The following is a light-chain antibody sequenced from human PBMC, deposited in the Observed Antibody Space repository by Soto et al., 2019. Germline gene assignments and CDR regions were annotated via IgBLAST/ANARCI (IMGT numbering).Light chain of an antibody. CDR2: DVS. V-gene: IGLV2-14*01. CDR1: SSDVGGYNY. CDR3: SSYTSSSTGV. Sequence: QSALTQPASVSGSPGQSITISCTGTSSDVGGYNYVSWYQQHPGKAPKLMIYDVSNRPSGVSNRFSGSKSGNTDSLTISGLQAEDEADYYCSSYTSSSTGVFGTGT. J-gene: IGLJ1*01.